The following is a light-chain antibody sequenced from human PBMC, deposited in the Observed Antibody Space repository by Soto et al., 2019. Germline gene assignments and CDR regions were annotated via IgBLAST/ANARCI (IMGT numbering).Light chain of an antibody. CDR2: KAS. J-gene: IGKJ1*01. CDR3: QQCNSYPPT. V-gene: IGKV1-5*03. CDR1: QSISSW. Sequence: DIQMTQSPSTLSASVGDRVTITCRASQSISSWLAWYQQKPGKAPKVLLYKASNIQSGVPSRFSGSGSGTDFTLTISSLQPDDFATYYCQQCNSYPPTFGQGTTVDIK.